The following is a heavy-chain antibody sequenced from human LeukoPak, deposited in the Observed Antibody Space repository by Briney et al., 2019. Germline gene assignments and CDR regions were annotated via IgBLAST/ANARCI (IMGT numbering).Heavy chain of an antibody. V-gene: IGHV3-30*18. CDR2: ISYDGSNK. J-gene: IGHJ4*02. D-gene: IGHD3-22*01. CDR3: AKGGEGYYYDSSGYYKD. Sequence: GGSLRLSCAASGFTFSSYGMHWVRQAPGKGLEWVAVISYDGSNKYYADSVKGRFTISRDNSKNTLYLQMNSPRAEDTAVYYCAKGGEGYYYDSSGYYKDWGQGTLVTVSS. CDR1: GFTFSSYG.